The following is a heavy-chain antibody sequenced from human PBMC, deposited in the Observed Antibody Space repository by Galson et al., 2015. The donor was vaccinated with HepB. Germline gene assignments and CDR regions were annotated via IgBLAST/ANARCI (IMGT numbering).Heavy chain of an antibody. CDR2: IFYSGNT. J-gene: IGHJ3*02. V-gene: IGHV4-39*01. CDR1: GGSISSSSCS. Sequence: SETLSLTCSVSGGSISSSSCSWGWLRHPPGRGLEWIGSIFYSGNTFYNPSLKNRVTISVDTSKNQFSLKLNSVTAADTAVYYCARQRGGAFDIWGQGTMVTVSS. CDR3: ARQRGGAFDI. D-gene: IGHD3-10*01.